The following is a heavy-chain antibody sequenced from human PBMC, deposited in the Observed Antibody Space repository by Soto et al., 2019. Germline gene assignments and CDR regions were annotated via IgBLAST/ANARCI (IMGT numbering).Heavy chain of an antibody. J-gene: IGHJ4*02. CDR3: AKQSMVRGVIFLDY. D-gene: IGHD3-10*01. CDR1: GYTFVSHA. V-gene: IGHV1-69*13. Sequence: SVKVSCQASGYTFVSHAISWVRQAPGQGLEWMGGIIPIFGTANYAQKFQGRVTITADESTSTAYMELSSLRSEDTAVYYCAKQSMVRGVIFLDYWGQGTLVTVSS. CDR2: IIPIFGTA.